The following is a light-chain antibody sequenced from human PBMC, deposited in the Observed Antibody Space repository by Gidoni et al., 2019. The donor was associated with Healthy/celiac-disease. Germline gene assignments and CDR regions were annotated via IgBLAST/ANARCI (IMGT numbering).Light chain of an antibody. CDR3: QQRSNWPLT. J-gene: IGKJ4*01. V-gene: IGKV3-11*01. CDR2: DES. Sequence: EIVLIQSPATLSLSPGERATNSGRASNSVSSYLAWYQQKHGQAPRILIYDESNRATGNPARFIGSGSETDFTLTISSLEPEGFAVYYCQQRSNWPLTFGEGTKVEIK. CDR1: NSVSSY.